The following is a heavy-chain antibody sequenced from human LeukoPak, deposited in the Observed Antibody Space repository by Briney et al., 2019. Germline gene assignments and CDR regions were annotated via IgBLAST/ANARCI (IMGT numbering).Heavy chain of an antibody. CDR1: GYRFITFG. Sequence: ASVRVSCKTSGYRFITFGINWVRQAPGQGLEWMGWINPYNGNRYYAKKFQDRFNMTTDTSTSTVYLELQTLTSDDTAIYYCARFQASEFRGFDHWGQGTLITVSS. D-gene: IGHD3-10*01. J-gene: IGHJ4*02. CDR3: ARFQASEFRGFDH. V-gene: IGHV1-18*01. CDR2: INPYNGNR.